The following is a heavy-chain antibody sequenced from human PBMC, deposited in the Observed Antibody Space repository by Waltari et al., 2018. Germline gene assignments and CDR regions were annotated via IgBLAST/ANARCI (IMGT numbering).Heavy chain of an antibody. CDR2: GDPEDGEK. J-gene: IGHJ5*02. CDR3: ATDRRWPPPTSHCYNH. CDR1: GYTFTDYY. D-gene: IGHD2-2*02. Sequence: EVQLVQSGAEVKKPGATVKISCKASGYTFTDYYMHWVQQAPGKGLEWMGRGDPEDGEKIYAEKFQGRVTKTAETSTDTAYMERSSLRSEDTAVYDCATDRRWPPPTSHCYNHWGQGTLVTVSS. V-gene: IGHV1-69-2*01.